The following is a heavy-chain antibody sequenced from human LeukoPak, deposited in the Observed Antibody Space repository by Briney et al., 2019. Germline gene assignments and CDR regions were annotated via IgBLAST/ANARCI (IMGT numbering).Heavy chain of an antibody. Sequence: PSETLSLTCTVSGGSISSYYWSRIRQPPGKGLEWIGYIYYSGSTNYNPSLKSRVTISVDTSKNQFSLKLSSVTAADTAVYYCARGKSRRWLLDEYFQHWGQGTLVTVSS. V-gene: IGHV4-59*01. J-gene: IGHJ1*01. CDR1: GGSISSYY. CDR2: IYYSGST. D-gene: IGHD5-12*01. CDR3: ARGKSRRWLLDEYFQH.